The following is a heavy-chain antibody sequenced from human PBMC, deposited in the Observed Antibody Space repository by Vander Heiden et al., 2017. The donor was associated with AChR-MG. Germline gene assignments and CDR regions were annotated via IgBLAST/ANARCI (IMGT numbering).Heavy chain of an antibody. D-gene: IGHD1-1*01. CDR3: AKEATNTVYPYYFDS. CDR1: GFTFSNFV. Sequence: EVQPLESGGALVQPGGSLRLSCAASGFTFSNFVMSWVRQAPGKGLQWVSAISYSGDFTNYADSGKGRFTISRDKSKNTLYLQMKRLRVADTAVYYCAKEATNTVYPYYFDSWGQGTLVNVSS. V-gene: IGHV3-23*01. J-gene: IGHJ4*02. CDR2: ISYSGDFT.